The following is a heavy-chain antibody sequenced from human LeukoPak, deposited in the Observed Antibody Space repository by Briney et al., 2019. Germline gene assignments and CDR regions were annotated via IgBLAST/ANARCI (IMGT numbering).Heavy chain of an antibody. CDR3: ARGNDILTGYYMIPEYYFDY. D-gene: IGHD3-9*01. CDR2: ISSNGGST. V-gene: IGHV3-64*01. CDR1: GFTFSSYA. Sequence: GGSLRLSCAASGFTFSSYAMHWVRQAPGKGLEYVSAISSNGGSTYYANSVKGRFTISRDNSKNTLYLQMGSLRAEDTAVYYCARGNDILTGYYMIPEYYFDYWGQGTLVTVSS. J-gene: IGHJ4*02.